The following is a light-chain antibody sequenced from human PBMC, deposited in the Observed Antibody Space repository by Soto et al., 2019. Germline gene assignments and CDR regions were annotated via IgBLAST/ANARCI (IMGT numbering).Light chain of an antibody. CDR1: QSISKW. CDR2: DAS. V-gene: IGKV1-5*01. CDR3: QQYNDYSPWT. J-gene: IGKJ1*01. Sequence: DIQMTQSPSTLSASLGDRVTITCRASQSISKWLAWYQQKPGKAPNLLIYDASNLESGVPSRFSGSGSGTEFTLTISSLQHDDFATYYCQQYNDYSPWTFGQGTKVEIK.